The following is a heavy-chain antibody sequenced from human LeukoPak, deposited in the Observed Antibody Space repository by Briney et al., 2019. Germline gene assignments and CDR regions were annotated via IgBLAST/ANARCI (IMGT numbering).Heavy chain of an antibody. J-gene: IGHJ4*02. V-gene: IGHV3-33*01. CDR2: IWYDGSNK. Sequence: ERSLRLSCAASGFTFSSYGMHWVRQAPGKGLEWVAVIWYDGSNKYYADSVKGRFTISRDNSKNTLYLQMNSLRAEDTAVYYCARDATTTVNLFDYWGQGTLVTVSS. CDR1: GFTFSSYG. CDR3: ARDATTTVNLFDY. D-gene: IGHD4-17*01.